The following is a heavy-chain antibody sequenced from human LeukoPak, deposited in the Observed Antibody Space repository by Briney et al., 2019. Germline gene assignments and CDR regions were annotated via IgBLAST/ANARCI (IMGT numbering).Heavy chain of an antibody. V-gene: IGHV3-66*02. CDR3: ARERGGDGYSEFDY. Sequence: GGSLRLSCAASGFTVTAHYMSWVRQAPGKGLEWVSVIHSGGSTEHESSVKGRLTISRADSKNPLYLQMNSLRHEDTAVYYCARERGGDGYSEFDYWGQGTLVTVSS. J-gene: IGHJ4*02. CDR2: IHSGGST. CDR1: GFTVTAHY. D-gene: IGHD5-24*01.